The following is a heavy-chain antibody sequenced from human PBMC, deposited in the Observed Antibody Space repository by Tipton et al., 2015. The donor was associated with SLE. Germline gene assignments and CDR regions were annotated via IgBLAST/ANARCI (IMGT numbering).Heavy chain of an antibody. CDR3: AKDGYSSSWTDAFDI. J-gene: IGHJ3*02. V-gene: IGHV3-21*04. D-gene: IGHD6-13*01. CDR1: GFTFSSYS. Sequence: SLRLSCAAPGFTFSSYSMNWVRQAPGKGLEWVSSISSSSSYIYYADSVKGRFTISRDNSKNTLYLQMNSLRAEDTAVYYCAKDGYSSSWTDAFDIWGQGTMVTVSS. CDR2: ISSSSSYI.